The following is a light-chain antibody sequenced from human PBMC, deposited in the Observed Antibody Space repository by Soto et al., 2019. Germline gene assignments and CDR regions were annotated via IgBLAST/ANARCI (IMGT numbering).Light chain of an antibody. Sequence: EIVLTQSPATLSSFPGDRVTLSCRASQYINTRLAWYQHRPGQAPRLLIYQTSIRAAGIPARFSASGSGTDFTLTISDVQPEDFALYYCQQYSNWPPAITFGQGTRLEIK. CDR2: QTS. CDR3: QQYSNWPPAIT. CDR1: QYINTR. J-gene: IGKJ5*01. V-gene: IGKV3-11*01.